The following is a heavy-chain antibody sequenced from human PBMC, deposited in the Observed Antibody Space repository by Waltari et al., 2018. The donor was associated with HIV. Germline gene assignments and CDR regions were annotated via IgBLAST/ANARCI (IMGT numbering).Heavy chain of an antibody. J-gene: IGHJ4*02. CDR1: GGSISSGSYY. V-gene: IGHV4-61*02. D-gene: IGHD2-15*01. CDR2: IYTSGSP. CDR3: ARYYCSGGSCSDY. Sequence: QVQLQESGPGLVKPSQTLSLTCTVSGGSISSGSYYWSWIRQPAGKGLEWIGRIYTSGSPNSNPPLKGRVTISVDTSKNQFSLKLSSVTAADTAVYYCARYYCSGGSCSDYWGQGTLVTVSS.